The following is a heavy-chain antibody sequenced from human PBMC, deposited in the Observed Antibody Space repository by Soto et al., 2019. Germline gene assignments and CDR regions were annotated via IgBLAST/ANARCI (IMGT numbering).Heavy chain of an antibody. CDR1: GGSISSYY. Sequence: ETLSLTCTVSGGSISSYYWSWIRQPPGKGLEWIGYIYYSGSTNYNPSLKGRVTISVDTSKNQFSLKLSSVTAADTAVYYCARRYGGNFDYWGQGTLVTVSS. CDR2: IYYSGST. D-gene: IGHD3-16*01. J-gene: IGHJ4*02. CDR3: ARRYGGNFDY. V-gene: IGHV4-59*01.